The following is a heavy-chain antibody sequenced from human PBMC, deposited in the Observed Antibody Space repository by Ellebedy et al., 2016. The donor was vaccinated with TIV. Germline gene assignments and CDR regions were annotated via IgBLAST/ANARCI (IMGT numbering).Heavy chain of an antibody. J-gene: IGHJ4*02. Sequence: GESLKISCAASGFTVSSNYMSWVRQAPGKGLEWVSVIYSGGSTYYADSVKGRFTIPRDNSKNTLYLQMNSLRAEDTAVYYCAKEYAGATHYWGQGTLVTVSS. V-gene: IGHV3-53*01. CDR2: IYSGGST. CDR1: GFTVSSNY. CDR3: AKEYAGATHY. D-gene: IGHD1-26*01.